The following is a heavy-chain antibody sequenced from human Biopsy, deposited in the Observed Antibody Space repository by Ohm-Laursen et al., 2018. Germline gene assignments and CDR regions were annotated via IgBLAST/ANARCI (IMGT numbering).Heavy chain of an antibody. CDR2: IASSGGTT. CDR3: ARDTPETYDYDNDDNSPFPRRYIDY. CDR1: GFHFSDYY. V-gene: IGHV3-11*01. J-gene: IGHJ4*02. D-gene: IGHD3-22*01. Sequence: GSLRLSCAASGFHFSDYYMSWIRQAPGKGLEWISYIASSGGTTYYVDSVKGRFTISRDNAEKSLYLQMNSLRAEDTAVYYCARDTPETYDYDNDDNSPFPRRYIDYWGQGTLVTASS.